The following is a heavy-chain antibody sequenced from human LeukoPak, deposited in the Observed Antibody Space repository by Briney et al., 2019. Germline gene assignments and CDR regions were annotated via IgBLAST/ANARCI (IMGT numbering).Heavy chain of an antibody. V-gene: IGHV3-33*01. CDR1: GFTFSSFG. CDR3: ARDQRLGDFDY. D-gene: IGHD3-16*01. Sequence: GGSLRLSCAASGFTFSSFGMHWVRQAPGKGLEWVAVTWYDASDRYYADSVKGRFTISRDNSKNTLYLQMNSLRAEDTAVYYCARDQRLGDFDYWGQGTLVTVSS. CDR2: TWYDASDR. J-gene: IGHJ4*02.